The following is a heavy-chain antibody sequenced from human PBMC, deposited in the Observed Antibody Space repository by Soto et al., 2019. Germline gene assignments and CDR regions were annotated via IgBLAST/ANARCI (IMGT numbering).Heavy chain of an antibody. V-gene: IGHV3-48*02. D-gene: IGHD2-21*02. CDR3: ARGRVGTAYFDY. Sequence: LRLSCAASGFTFTSNSMNWVRQAPGKGLEWISYITSSSSTIYYADSVKGRFTISRDNAKNSLYLQMNSLRDDDTAVYYCARGRVGTAYFDYWGQGALVTVSS. J-gene: IGHJ4*02. CDR2: ITSSSSTI. CDR1: GFTFTSNS.